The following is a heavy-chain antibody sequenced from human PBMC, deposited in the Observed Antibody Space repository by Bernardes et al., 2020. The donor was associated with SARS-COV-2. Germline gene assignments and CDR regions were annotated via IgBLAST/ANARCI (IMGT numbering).Heavy chain of an antibody. CDR2: FDYSSKT. CDR1: GGTISSSSYY. CDR3: SRHVGYAIFGVGTEAHFDY. V-gene: IGHV4-39*01. J-gene: IGHJ4*02. D-gene: IGHD3-3*01. Sequence: SETLSLSCTASGGTISSSSYYWSRIPQPPGKGLVWIGCFDYSSKTYYNPSLKRRVIISVDTSNNQFSLKLSSVTAADTAVYSCSRHVGYAIFGVGTEAHFDYWIQGTLVTGSS.